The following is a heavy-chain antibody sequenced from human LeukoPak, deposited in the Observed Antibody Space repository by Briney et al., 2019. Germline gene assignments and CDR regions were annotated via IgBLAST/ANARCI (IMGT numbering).Heavy chain of an antibody. J-gene: IGHJ6*03. V-gene: IGHV4-61*02. Sequence: PSETLSLTCTVSGDSISSGGYYWSWIRQPAGKGLEWIGRISSSGSTNYNPSLKSRVTISVDTSKNQFSLRLTSVSAADTAVYYCARVAGSSGWNHYYYHIDVWGKGTTVTISS. CDR2: ISSSGST. D-gene: IGHD6-19*01. CDR3: ARVAGSSGWNHYYYHIDV. CDR1: GDSISSGGYY.